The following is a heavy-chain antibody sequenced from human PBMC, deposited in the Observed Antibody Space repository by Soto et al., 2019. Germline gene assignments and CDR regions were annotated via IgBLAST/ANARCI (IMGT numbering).Heavy chain of an antibody. V-gene: IGHV1-18*04. CDR1: GYTFTSYG. CDR3: ARETAAAGLMGD. CDR2: ISAYNGNT. Sequence: ASVKVSCKASGYTFTSYGISWVRQAPGQGFEWMGWISAYNGNTNYAQKLQGRVTMTTDTSTSTAYMELRSLRPDDTAVYYCARETAAAGLMGDWGQGTLVTVSS. D-gene: IGHD6-13*01. J-gene: IGHJ4*02.